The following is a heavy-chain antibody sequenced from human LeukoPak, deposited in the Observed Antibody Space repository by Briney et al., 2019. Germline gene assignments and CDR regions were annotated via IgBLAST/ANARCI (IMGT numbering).Heavy chain of an antibody. CDR3: ARRAYYYDSSGYYYFSGYFDY. V-gene: IGHV4-34*01. D-gene: IGHD3-22*01. Sequence: SETLSLTCAVYGGSFSGYYWSWIRQPPGKGLEWIGEINHSGSTNYNPSLKSRVTISVDTSKNQFSLTLSSVTAADTAVYYCARRAYYYDSSGYYYFSGYFDYWGQGTLVTVSS. J-gene: IGHJ4*02. CDR1: GGSFSGYY. CDR2: INHSGST.